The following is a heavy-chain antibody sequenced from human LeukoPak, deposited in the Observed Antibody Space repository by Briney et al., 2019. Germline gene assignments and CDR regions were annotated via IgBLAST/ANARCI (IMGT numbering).Heavy chain of an antibody. CDR2: IYTSGST. CDR1: GGSISSYY. V-gene: IGHV4-4*07. Sequence: SETLSLTCTVSGGSISSYYWSWIRQPAGKGLEWIGRIYTSGSTNYNPSLKSRVTMSVDTSKNQFSLKLSSVTAADTAVYYCARDSRGYSSSWYQNSRWGTQRYYYYYMDVWGKGTTVTVSS. J-gene: IGHJ6*03. D-gene: IGHD6-13*01. CDR3: ARDSRGYSSSWYQNSRWGTQRYYYYYMDV.